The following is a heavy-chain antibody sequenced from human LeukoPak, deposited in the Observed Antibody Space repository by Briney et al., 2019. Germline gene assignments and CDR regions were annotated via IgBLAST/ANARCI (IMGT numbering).Heavy chain of an antibody. D-gene: IGHD4-17*01. CDR1: GFTFSSYS. J-gene: IGHJ4*02. Sequence: GGSLRLSCAASGFTFSSYSMNWVRQAPGKGLEWVSYISSSSSTIYYADSVKGRFTISRDNAKNSLYLQMNSLRAEDTAVYYCARDYGDYSPLFDYWGQGTLVTVSS. CDR2: ISSSSSTI. CDR3: ARDYGDYSPLFDY. V-gene: IGHV3-48*01.